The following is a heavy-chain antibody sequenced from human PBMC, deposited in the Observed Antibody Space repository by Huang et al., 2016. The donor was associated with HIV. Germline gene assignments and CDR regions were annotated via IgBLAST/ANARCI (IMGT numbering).Heavy chain of an antibody. Sequence: QVWLVESGGGVVQPGRPLRRSCVGSGFSFSSYGIHWVRQAPGTGLEWVAFSSYDGNGRSYAGSVKGRFSISRQNSKSTVSLQMNSLRVEDSGVYFCAKGSGHFDSWGQGTLVTVSP. D-gene: IGHD2-8*02. CDR2: SSYDGNGR. J-gene: IGHJ5*01. CDR3: AKGSGHFDS. V-gene: IGHV3-30*18. CDR1: GFSFSSYG.